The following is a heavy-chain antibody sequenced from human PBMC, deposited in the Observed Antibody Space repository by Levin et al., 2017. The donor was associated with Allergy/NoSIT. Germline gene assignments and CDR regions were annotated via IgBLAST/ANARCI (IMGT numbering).Heavy chain of an antibody. V-gene: IGHV3-23*01. CDR2: ISGSGGST. CDR3: AKELDCGGDCVMD. D-gene: IGHD2-21*02. Sequence: GESLKISCAASGFTFSSYAMSWVRQAPGKGLEWVSAISGSGGSTYYADSVKGRFTISRDNSKNTLYLQMNSLRAEDTAVYYCAKELDCGGDCVMDWGQGTLVTVSS. CDR1: GFTFSSYA. J-gene: IGHJ4*02.